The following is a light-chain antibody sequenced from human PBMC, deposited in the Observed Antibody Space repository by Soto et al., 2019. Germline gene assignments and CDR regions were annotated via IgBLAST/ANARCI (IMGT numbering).Light chain of an antibody. V-gene: IGKV3-20*01. Sequence: GLSLSLAAVSLSEGERGTLSCRASQSVSSSFAWYQQKPGQAPRLLIYDASSRATGIPDRFSGSGSGTDFTLTISRLEPEDFAVYYCQQFGTSPWTFGQGTKVDI. CDR2: DAS. CDR1: QSVSSS. J-gene: IGKJ1*01. CDR3: QQFGTSPWT.